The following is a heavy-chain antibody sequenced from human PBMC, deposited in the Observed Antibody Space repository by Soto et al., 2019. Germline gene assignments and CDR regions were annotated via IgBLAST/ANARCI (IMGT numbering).Heavy chain of an antibody. CDR2: ISDTSSSK. V-gene: IGHV3-21*04. J-gene: IGHJ4*02. CDR1: GFTFRSYS. D-gene: IGHD3-22*01. Sequence: GESLKISCAASGFTFRSYSMNWVRQAPGKGLEWVSSISDTSSSKYYADFVRGRFTVSRDNSRNTLYLQMNSLRAEDTAIYYCAKDAPGSGWLSDYWGRGTLVTVSS. CDR3: AKDAPGSGWLSDY.